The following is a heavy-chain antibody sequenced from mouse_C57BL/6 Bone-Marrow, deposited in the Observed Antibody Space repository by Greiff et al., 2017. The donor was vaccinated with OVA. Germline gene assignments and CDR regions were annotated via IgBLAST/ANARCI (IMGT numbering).Heavy chain of an antibody. V-gene: IGHV2-5*01. J-gene: IGHJ1*03. Sequence: QVQLKESGPGLVQPSQSLSITCTVSGFSLTSYGVHWVRQSPGKGLEWLGVIWRGGSTDYNAAFMSRLSIPKDNSKSQVFFKMNSLQADDCAIYFCATQKGVYGGVWGTGTTVTVSS. D-gene: IGHD1-2*01. CDR1: GFSLTSYG. CDR2: IWRGGST. CDR3: ATQKGVYGGV.